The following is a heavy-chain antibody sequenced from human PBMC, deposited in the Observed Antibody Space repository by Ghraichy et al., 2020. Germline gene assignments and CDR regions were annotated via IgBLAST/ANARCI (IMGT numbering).Heavy chain of an antibody. CDR1: GFTFSSYS. CDR3: ASTERDYYYGMDV. D-gene: IGHD1-26*01. V-gene: IGHV3-48*02. CDR2: ISSSSSTI. J-gene: IGHJ6*02. Sequence: LSLTCAASGFTFSSYSMNWVRQAPGKGLEWVSYISSSSSTIYYADSVKGRFTISRDNAKNSLYLQMNSLRDEDTAVYYCASTERDYYYGMDVWGQGTTVTVSS.